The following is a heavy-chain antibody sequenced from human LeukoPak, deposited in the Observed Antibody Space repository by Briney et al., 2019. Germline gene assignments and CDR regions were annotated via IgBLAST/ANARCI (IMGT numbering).Heavy chain of an antibody. V-gene: IGHV3-30-3*01. CDR3: ARVDSSSSDY. D-gene: IGHD6-13*01. Sequence: GGSLRLSCAASGFTFSSYAMHWVRQAPGKGLERVAVISYDGSNKYYADSVKGRFTISRDNSKNTLYLQMNSLRAEDTAVYYCARVDSSSSDYWGQGTQVTVSS. CDR2: ISYDGSNK. J-gene: IGHJ4*02. CDR1: GFTFSSYA.